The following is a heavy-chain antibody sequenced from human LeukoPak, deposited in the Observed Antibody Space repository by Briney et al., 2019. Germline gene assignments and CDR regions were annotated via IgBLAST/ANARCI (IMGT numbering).Heavy chain of an antibody. V-gene: IGHV1-69*05. D-gene: IGHD3-10*01. CDR2: IIPIFGSA. J-gene: IGHJ6*03. CDR1: GGTFSSYA. CDR3: ASGGVRGAKGYMDV. Sequence: ASVKVSCKASGGTFSSYAISWVRQAPGQGLEWMGGIIPIFGSANYAQKFQGRVTITTDESTSTAYMELSSLRSEDTAVYYCASGGVRGAKGYMDVWGKGITVTVSS.